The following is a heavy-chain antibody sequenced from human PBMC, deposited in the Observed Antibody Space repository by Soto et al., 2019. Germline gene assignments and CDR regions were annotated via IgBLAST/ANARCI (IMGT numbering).Heavy chain of an antibody. V-gene: IGHV5-51*01. D-gene: IGHD2-2*01. CDR1: GYSFTSYW. CDR2: IYPGDSDT. Sequence: PGESLKISCKGSGYSFTSYWIGLVRQMPGKGLEWMGIIYPGDSDTRYSPSFQGQVTISADKSISTAYQQWSSLKASDTAMYYCARLDLPDCSSTSCPHHLDYWGQGTLVTVSS. J-gene: IGHJ4*02. CDR3: ARLDLPDCSSTSCPHHLDY.